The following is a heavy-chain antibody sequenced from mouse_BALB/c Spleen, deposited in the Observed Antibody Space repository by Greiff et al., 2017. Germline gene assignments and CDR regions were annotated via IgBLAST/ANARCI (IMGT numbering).Heavy chain of an antibody. CDR2: IDPFNGGT. CDR1: GYSFTSYY. J-gene: IGHJ4*01. D-gene: IGHD2-1*01. Sequence: EVQLQQSGPELMKPGASVKISCKASGYSFTSYYMHWVKQSHGKSLEWIGYIDPFNGGTSYNQKFKGKATLTVDKSSSTAYMHLSSLTSEDSAVYYCARRGSTYAMDYWGQGTSVTVSS. CDR3: ARRGSTYAMDY. V-gene: IGHV1S135*01.